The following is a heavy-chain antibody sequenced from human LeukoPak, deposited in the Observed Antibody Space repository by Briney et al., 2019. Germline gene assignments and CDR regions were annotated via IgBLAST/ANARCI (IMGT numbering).Heavy chain of an antibody. J-gene: IGHJ4*02. CDR3: AKRGHYSINWYHYFDY. CDR1: GFTFTTYG. CDR2: IASNGGSE. Sequence: PGGSLRLSCAASGFTFTTYGLHWVRQAPGKRLEWVAAIASNGGSEYYADSVKGRFTISRDNSKNTLFLHMNSLRPDDTAVYYCAKRGHYSINWYHYFDYWGQGTLVTVSS. V-gene: IGHV3-30*18. D-gene: IGHD6-13*01.